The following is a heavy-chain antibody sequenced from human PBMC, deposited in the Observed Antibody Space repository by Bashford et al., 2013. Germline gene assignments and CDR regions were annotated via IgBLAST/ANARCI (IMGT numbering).Heavy chain of an antibody. CDR2: INAGNGNT. CDR3: AGPGGSYSSRFLSSVFRETPTPKDYYYGMDV. CDR1: GYTFTSYA. J-gene: IGHJ6*02. Sequence: VASVKVSCKASGYTFTSYAMHWVRQAPGQRLEWMGWINAGNGNTKYSQKFQGRVTITRDTSASTAYMELSSLRSEDTAVYYCAGPGGSYSSRFLSSVFRETPTPKDYYYGMDVWGQGTTVTVSS. V-gene: IGHV1-3*01. D-gene: IGHD6-19*01.